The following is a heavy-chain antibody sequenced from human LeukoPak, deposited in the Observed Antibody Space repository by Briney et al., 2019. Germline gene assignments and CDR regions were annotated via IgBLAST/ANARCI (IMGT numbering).Heavy chain of an antibody. CDR1: GGFISNYY. Sequence: PSETLSLTCTVSGGFISNYYWSWLRQPAGKGLEWIGRIYTSGSTNYNPSLKSRVTMSVDTSTNQFSLRLRSVSAADTSVYYCARQPTVKRGAVASNFDYWGRGTLVTVSS. CDR3: ARQPTVKRGAVASNFDY. CDR2: IYTSGST. D-gene: IGHD6-19*01. V-gene: IGHV4-4*07. J-gene: IGHJ4*02.